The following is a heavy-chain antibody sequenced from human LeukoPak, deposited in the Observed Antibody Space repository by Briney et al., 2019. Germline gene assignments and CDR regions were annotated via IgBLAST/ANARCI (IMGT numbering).Heavy chain of an antibody. CDR2: INPNSGDT. CDR3: ARDYCSSTSCLFDY. V-gene: IGHV1-2*06. CDR1: GYSFTSNN. J-gene: IGHJ4*02. Sequence: ASVTLSCTASGYSFTSNNINWVRQAPRQPLEWMGRINPNSGDTNYAQKFQGRVTMTRDTSNSTAYMELSRLRSDDTAVYYCARDYCSSTSCLFDYWGQGTLVTVSS. D-gene: IGHD2-2*01.